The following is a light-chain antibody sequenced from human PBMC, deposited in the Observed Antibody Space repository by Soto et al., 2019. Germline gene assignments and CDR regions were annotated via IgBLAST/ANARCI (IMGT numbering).Light chain of an antibody. V-gene: IGKV1-5*03. CDR2: RAS. CDR3: QQYDRSSWT. J-gene: IGKJ1*01. Sequence: DIQMTQSPSTLSASVGDRVILTCRASQSISSWLAWYQQKPGKAPDLLIYRASTLKTGIPSRFSGSGSETEFTLTISTLQPDDFATYYCQQYDRSSWTFGPGTKVEIK. CDR1: QSISSW.